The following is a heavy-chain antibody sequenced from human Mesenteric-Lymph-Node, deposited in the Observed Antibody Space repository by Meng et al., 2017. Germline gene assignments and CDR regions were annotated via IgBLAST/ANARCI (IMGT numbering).Heavy chain of an antibody. CDR2: IYYSGRT. Sequence: GWGSGLGKPSQTLPLTCTVYGVCSSGYYWSGIRQHPGKGLGWIGYIYYSGRTYYNPSLKSRVTISVDTSKNQFSLKLSSVTAADTAVYYCARGPSRWLQISFDYWGQGTLVTVSS. J-gene: IGHJ4*02. CDR1: GVCSSGYY. CDR3: ARGPSRWLQISFDY. D-gene: IGHD5-24*01. V-gene: IGHV4-31*03.